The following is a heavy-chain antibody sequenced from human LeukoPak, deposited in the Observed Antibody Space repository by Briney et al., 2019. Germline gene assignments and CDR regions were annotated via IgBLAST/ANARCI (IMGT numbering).Heavy chain of an antibody. CDR3: ARDENYGIFFNVDY. J-gene: IGHJ4*02. D-gene: IGHD4-17*01. CDR1: GYTFTDYY. Sequence: ASVKVSCKASGYTFTDYYIHWVRQAPGQGLEWMGWINPNSGDTDYAQKFQGRVTMTRDTSISTAYMELRSLRSDDTAVYYCARDENYGIFFNVDYWGQGTLVTVSS. V-gene: IGHV1-2*02. CDR2: INPNSGDT.